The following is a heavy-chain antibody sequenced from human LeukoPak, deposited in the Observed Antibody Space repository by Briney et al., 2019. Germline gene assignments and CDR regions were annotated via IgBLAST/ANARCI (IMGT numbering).Heavy chain of an antibody. CDR2: MNPNSGNT. CDR3: ARSLRGWYKDY. V-gene: IGHV1-8*01. J-gene: IGHJ4*02. D-gene: IGHD6-19*01. Sequence: ASVKVSCKASGYTFTNYDINWVRQATGQGLEWMGWMNPNSGNTAYAQKFQGRVSMTGDTSISTAYMELSSLRSEDTAVYYCARSLRGWYKDYWGQGTLVTVSS. CDR1: GYTFTNYD.